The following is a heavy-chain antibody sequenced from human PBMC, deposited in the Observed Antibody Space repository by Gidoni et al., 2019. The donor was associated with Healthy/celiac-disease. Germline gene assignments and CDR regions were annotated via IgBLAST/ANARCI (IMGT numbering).Heavy chain of an antibody. J-gene: IGHJ2*01. CDR3: ATGANYAWYFDL. CDR1: GFTFSNAW. D-gene: IGHD3-16*01. Sequence: EVQLVESGGGLVKPGGSLRLSCAASGFTFSNAWMSWVRQAPGKGLEWVGRIQSKTDGGTVDYAAPVKGRFTISRDDSKNMLYLQMNSLNTEDTAVFYCATGANYAWYFDLWGRGTLVTVSS. CDR2: IQSKTDGGTV. V-gene: IGHV3-15*01.